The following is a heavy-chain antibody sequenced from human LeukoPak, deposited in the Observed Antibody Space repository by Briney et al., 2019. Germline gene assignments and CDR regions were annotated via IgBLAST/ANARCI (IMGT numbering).Heavy chain of an antibody. CDR2: ITSSGDTI. Sequence: PGGSLRLSCAASGFTFSDYYMSWIRQVPGKGLEWVSYITSSGDTIYYADSVKGRFTISRDIPENSVYLQMNSLRAEDTAVYYCARGAYGGTNWFDPWGQGTLVTVSS. J-gene: IGHJ5*02. D-gene: IGHD4-23*01. V-gene: IGHV3-11*01. CDR1: GFTFSDYY. CDR3: ARGAYGGTNWFDP.